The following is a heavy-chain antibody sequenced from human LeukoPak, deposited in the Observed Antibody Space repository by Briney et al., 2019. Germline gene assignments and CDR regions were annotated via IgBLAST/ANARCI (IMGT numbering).Heavy chain of an antibody. CDR3: ARATQRYCSGTTCFPYWFDT. CDR1: GGSMTHYF. Sequence: SETLSLTCTVSGGSMTHYFWNWIRQPPGKGLEWIGYTHTSGSPDYSRCLKSRVPISLDTSKNQCSLMLSSVTAADTAVYFCARATQRYCSGTTCFPYWFDTWGQGTLATVSS. V-gene: IGHV4-4*09. D-gene: IGHD2-2*01. J-gene: IGHJ5*02. CDR2: THTSGSP.